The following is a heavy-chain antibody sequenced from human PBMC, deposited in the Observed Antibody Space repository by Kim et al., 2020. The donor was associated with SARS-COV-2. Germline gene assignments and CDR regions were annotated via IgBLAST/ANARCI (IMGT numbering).Heavy chain of an antibody. D-gene: IGHD2-2*01. V-gene: IGHV3-11*06. Sequence: VKSRFTISRDNAKNSLYLQLNSLRAEDTAVYYCARGLCSSTSCYYYGMDVWGQGTTVTVSS. J-gene: IGHJ6*02. CDR3: ARGLCSSTSCYYYGMDV.